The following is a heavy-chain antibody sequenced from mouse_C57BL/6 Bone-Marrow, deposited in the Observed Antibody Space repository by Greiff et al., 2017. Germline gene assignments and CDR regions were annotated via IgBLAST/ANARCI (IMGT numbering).Heavy chain of an antibody. CDR2: IDPENGDT. J-gene: IGHJ3*01. CDR3: TTLKVCRLPYLGLDD. Sequence: EVQLQQSGAELVRPGASVKLSCTASGFTIQDDYMHWVKQRPEQGLEWIGWIDPENGDTDYASTFQGKATITAETYSHTANMQLSSLTSEDTAVDYYTTLKVCRLPYLGLDDWGQGTLVTGSA. V-gene: IGHV14-4*01. D-gene: IGHD2-4*01. CDR1: GFTIQDDY.